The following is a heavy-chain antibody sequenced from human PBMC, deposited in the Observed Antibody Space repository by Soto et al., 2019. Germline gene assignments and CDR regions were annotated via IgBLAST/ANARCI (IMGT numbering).Heavy chain of an antibody. V-gene: IGHV3-23*01. D-gene: IGHD2-2*01. J-gene: IGHJ3*02. CDR3: AKDIVVVPAASDAFDI. CDR1: GFTFSSYA. Sequence: GGSLRLSCAASGFTFSSYAMNWVRQAPGKGLEWVAAMSGHGGSKHYADFVKGRFTISRDNSKNTLYLQMNSLRDEDTALYYCAKDIVVVPAASDAFDIWGQGTMVTVSS. CDR2: MSGHGGSK.